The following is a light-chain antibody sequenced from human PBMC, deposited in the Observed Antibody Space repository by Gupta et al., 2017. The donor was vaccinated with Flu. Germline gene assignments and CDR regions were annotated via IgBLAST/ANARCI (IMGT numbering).Light chain of an antibody. CDR1: QDISNY. J-gene: IGKJ3*01. Sequence: IQMTQSPFSLSASGGDRVTITCQASQDISNYLNWYQQKPGKAPKLLIYDASNLETGVPSRFSGSGSGTDFTFTISSLQPEDIATYYCQQYDNLPLTFGPGTKVDIK. V-gene: IGKV1-33*01. CDR3: QQYDNLPLT. CDR2: DAS.